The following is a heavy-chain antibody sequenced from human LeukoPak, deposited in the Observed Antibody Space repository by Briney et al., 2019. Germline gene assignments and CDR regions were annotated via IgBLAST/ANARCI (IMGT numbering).Heavy chain of an antibody. CDR2: IRYDGSNK. CDR1: GFTFSSYG. V-gene: IGHV3-30*02. D-gene: IGHD2-15*01. CDR3: AREDCSGGSCYGQFDY. J-gene: IGHJ4*02. Sequence: PGGSLRLSCAASGFTFSSYGMHWVRQAPGKGLEWVAFIRYDGSNKYYADSVKGRFTISRDNSKNTLYLQMNSLRAEDTAVYYCAREDCSGGSCYGQFDYWGQGTLVTVSS.